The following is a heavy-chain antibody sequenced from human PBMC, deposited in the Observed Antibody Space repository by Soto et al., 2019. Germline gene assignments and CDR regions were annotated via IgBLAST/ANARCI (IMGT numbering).Heavy chain of an antibody. V-gene: IGHV1-69*13. CDR1: RVAFSKFI. CDR2: IIPIFGTA. J-gene: IGHJ6*02. Sequence: SVRVSCKASRVAFSKFIVTWVRQAPGIGLEWVGGIIPIFGTANYAQKFQSRVTITADEPTSTYYMEVNNLRSEDTAVYYCAKVRYSSPMGYYYGMDVWGQGTTVTVSS. D-gene: IGHD6-19*01. CDR3: AKVRYSSPMGYYYGMDV.